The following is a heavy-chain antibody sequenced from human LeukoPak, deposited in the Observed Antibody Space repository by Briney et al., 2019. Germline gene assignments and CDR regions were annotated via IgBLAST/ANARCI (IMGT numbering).Heavy chain of an antibody. Sequence: SETLSLTCSVSGVSLSTYSWTWVRQPPGKGLEWIGYASDSGTTNYNPSLESRITMSVETSKKQISLKLSSVTAADTAVYYCARDSGTTGEVKFDPWGQGTLVIVSS. CDR2: ASDSGTT. V-gene: IGHV4-59*12. J-gene: IGHJ5*02. D-gene: IGHD3-10*01. CDR1: GVSLSTYS. CDR3: ARDSGTTGEVKFDP.